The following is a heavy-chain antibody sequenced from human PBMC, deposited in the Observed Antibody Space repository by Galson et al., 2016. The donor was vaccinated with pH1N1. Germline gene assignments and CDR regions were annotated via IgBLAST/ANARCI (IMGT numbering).Heavy chain of an antibody. J-gene: IGHJ1*01. CDR2: VNNDGSST. Sequence: SLRLSCAASGFIFTNYWMHWVRQAPGRGLVWVARVNNDGSSTNYADSVKGRFTLSRDNAKNTVFLEMSSLRAEDTGAYYCVRGRYCSGGSCYSPTAEYFQHWGRGTLVTVSS. CDR1: GFIFTNYW. CDR3: VRGRYCSGGSCYSPTAEYFQH. D-gene: IGHD2-15*01. V-gene: IGHV3-74*01.